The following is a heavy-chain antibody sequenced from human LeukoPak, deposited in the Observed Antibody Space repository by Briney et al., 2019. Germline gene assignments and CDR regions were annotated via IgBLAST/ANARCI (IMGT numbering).Heavy chain of an antibody. J-gene: IGHJ6*02. CDR1: GFTFSSYA. Sequence: GGSLRLSCAASGFTFSSYAMHWVRQAPGKGLEWVAVISYDGSNKYYADSVKGRFTISRDNSKNTLYLQMNSLRAEDTAVYYCAKDLTVTRYYYYGMDVWGQGTTVTVSS. V-gene: IGHV3-30-3*01. CDR2: ISYDGSNK. D-gene: IGHD4-17*01. CDR3: AKDLTVTRYYYYGMDV.